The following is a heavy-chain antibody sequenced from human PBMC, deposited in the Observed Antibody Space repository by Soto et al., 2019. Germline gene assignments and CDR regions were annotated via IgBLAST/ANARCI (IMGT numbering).Heavy chain of an antibody. CDR2: IYYSGST. CDR1: GGSISRYY. J-gene: IGHJ4*02. D-gene: IGHD1-26*01. Sequence: PSETLSLTCTVSGGSISRYYWSWIRQPPGKGLEWIGYIYYSGSTNYNPSLKSRVTITVDTSKNQFSLKLSSVTAADTAVYYCARDRFIGTYYVKGVTYVFDHWGQGAPVTVSS. CDR3: ARDRFIGTYYVKGVTYVFDH. V-gene: IGHV4-59*01.